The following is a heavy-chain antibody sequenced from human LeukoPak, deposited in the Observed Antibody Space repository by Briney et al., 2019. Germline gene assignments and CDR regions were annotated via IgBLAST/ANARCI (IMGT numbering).Heavy chain of an antibody. J-gene: IGHJ4*02. CDR3: AREDYGDYVI. Sequence: ASVKVSCKASGYTFTSYDINWVRQATGQGLEWMGWMNPNSGNTGYAQKLQGRVTMTTDTSTSTAYMELRSLRSDDTAVYYCAREDYGDYVIWGQGTLVTVSS. D-gene: IGHD4-17*01. V-gene: IGHV1-8*01. CDR2: MNPNSGNT. CDR1: GYTFTSYD.